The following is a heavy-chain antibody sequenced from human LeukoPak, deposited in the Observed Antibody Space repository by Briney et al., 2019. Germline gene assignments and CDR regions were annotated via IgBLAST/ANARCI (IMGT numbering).Heavy chain of an antibody. J-gene: IGHJ4*02. CDR1: GASISDYY. V-gene: IGHV4-59*01. CDR2: VVYTGVT. Sequence: SETLSLTCSVSGASISDYYWSWIRQSPGKGLEWIGYVVYTGVTKYNPSLKSRASISVDTSKSQVSLRLTSVTAADTAVYFCARDWGEGFYWGQGTLVAVSS. D-gene: IGHD3-16*01. CDR3: ARDWGEGFY.